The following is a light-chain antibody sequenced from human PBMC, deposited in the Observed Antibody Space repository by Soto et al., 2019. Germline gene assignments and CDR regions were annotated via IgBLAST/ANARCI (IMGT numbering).Light chain of an antibody. CDR2: GAS. J-gene: IGKJ1*01. CDR1: QSVSSSY. CDR3: QQYNNRWT. V-gene: IGKV3-20*01. Sequence: EIVLTQSPGTLSLSPGERATLSCRASQSVSSSYLAWYQQKPGQAPRLLIYGASSRATGIPARFSGSGSGTEFTLTISSLQSEDFAVYYCQQYNNRWTFGQGTKVDIK.